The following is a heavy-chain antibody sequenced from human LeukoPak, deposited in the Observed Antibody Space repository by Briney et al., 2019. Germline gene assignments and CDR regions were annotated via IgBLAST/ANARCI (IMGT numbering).Heavy chain of an antibody. D-gene: IGHD1-26*01. CDR3: ARVLPYSGSYLFDY. Sequence: SETLSLTCTVSGGSISSYYWSWIRQPPGKGLEWIGYIYYGGSTNYNPSLKSRVTISVDTSKNQFSLKLSSVTAADTAVHYCARVLPYSGSYLFDYWGQGTLVTVSS. V-gene: IGHV4-59*01. CDR2: IYYGGST. CDR1: GGSISSYY. J-gene: IGHJ4*02.